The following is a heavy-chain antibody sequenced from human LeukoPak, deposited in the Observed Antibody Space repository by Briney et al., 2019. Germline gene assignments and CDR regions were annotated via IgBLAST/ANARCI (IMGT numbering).Heavy chain of an antibody. Sequence: PSGTLSLTCTISGGSISSTNWWSWVRQPPGKGLEWIGEIDHSGGTNYNPSLKSRVTMSVDKSKNQFSLKLNSVTAADTAVYYCASGYASTTVTSEFWGQGTLVTVSS. CDR3: ASGYASTTVTSEF. D-gene: IGHD4-17*01. CDR2: IDHSGGT. J-gene: IGHJ4*02. V-gene: IGHV4-4*02. CDR1: GGSISSTNW.